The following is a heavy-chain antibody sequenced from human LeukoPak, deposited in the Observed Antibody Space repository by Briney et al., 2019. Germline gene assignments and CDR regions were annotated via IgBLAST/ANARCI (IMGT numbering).Heavy chain of an antibody. D-gene: IGHD3-16*01. CDR2: IYYSGST. V-gene: IGHV4-31*03. CDR3: ARGSAFGYGIDY. Sequence: SETLSLTCTVSGGSISSGGYCWSWIRPHPGKGLEWIGYIYYSGSTYYNPSLKSRVTIPVDTSKNQFSLKLSSVTAADTAVYYCARGSAFGYGIDYWGQGTLVTVSS. CDR1: GGSISSGGYC. J-gene: IGHJ4*02.